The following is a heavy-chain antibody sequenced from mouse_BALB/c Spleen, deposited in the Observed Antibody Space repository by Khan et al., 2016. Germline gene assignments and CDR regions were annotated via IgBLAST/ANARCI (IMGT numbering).Heavy chain of an antibody. CDR1: GYTFTDYA. J-gene: IGHJ2*01. CDR2: ISTYYGDA. D-gene: IGHD2-3*01. CDR3: ARGRYHGVGYYFDY. V-gene: IGHV1S137*01. Sequence: QVQLQQSGTELVRPGVSVKISCKGSGYTFTDYALHWVRQSHAKSLDWIGGISTYYGDANYNQKFKGKATMTVEQYSRTAYMELARLTSEDSAIYFCARGRYHGVGYYFDYWGQGTPLTVSS.